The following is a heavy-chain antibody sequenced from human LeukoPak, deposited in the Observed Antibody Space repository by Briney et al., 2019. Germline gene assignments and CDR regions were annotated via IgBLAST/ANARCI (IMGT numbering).Heavy chain of an antibody. CDR3: ARVAGGGSYGIFDY. CDR2: IGTAGDT. Sequence: GGSLRLSCAASGXTFSSYDMHWVRQATGKGLEWVSAIGTAGDTYYPGSVKGRFTISRENAKNSLYLQMNSLRAGDTAVYYCARVAGGGSYGIFDYWGQGTLVTVSS. CDR1: GXTFSSYD. D-gene: IGHD3-16*01. V-gene: IGHV3-13*04. J-gene: IGHJ4*02.